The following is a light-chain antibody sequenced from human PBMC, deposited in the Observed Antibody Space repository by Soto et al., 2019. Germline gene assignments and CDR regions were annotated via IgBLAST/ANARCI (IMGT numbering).Light chain of an antibody. J-gene: IGKJ1*01. CDR2: AAS. V-gene: IGKV1-39*01. CDR1: QSISSY. CDR3: QKSYTIPWT. Sequence: DIQMTQSPSSLSASVGDRVTITCRASQSISSYLNWYQQKPGKAPKLLIYAASSLQSGVPSRFSASESGTDSTLTISSLQPEDFATYFCQKSYTIPWTFGLGTKVDIK.